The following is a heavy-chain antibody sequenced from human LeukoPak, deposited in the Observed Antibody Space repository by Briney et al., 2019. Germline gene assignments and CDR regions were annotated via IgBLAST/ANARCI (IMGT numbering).Heavy chain of an antibody. CDR3: ASWPSNYDYVWGSLDAFDI. CDR2: IYYSGST. Sequence: SETLSLTCTVSGGSISSYYWSWIRQPPGKGLEWIGYIYYSGSTNYNPSLKSRVTISVDTSKNQFSLKLSSVTAADTAVYYCASWPSNYDYVWGSLDAFDIWGQGTMVTVSS. D-gene: IGHD3-16*01. CDR1: GGSISSYY. J-gene: IGHJ3*02. V-gene: IGHV4-59*01.